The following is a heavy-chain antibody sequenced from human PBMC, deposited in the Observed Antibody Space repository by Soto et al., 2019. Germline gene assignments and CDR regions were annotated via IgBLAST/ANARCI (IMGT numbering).Heavy chain of an antibody. V-gene: IGHV3-33*01. J-gene: IGHJ3*02. Sequence: GGSLRLSCAASGFTFSSYGMHWVRQAPGKGLEWVAVIWYDGSNKYYADSVKGRFTISRDNSKNTLYLQMNSLRAEDTAVYYCAREGPGVEVYSSREAHDAFDIWGQGTMVTVSS. CDR1: GFTFSSYG. D-gene: IGHD6-13*01. CDR3: AREGPGVEVYSSREAHDAFDI. CDR2: IWYDGSNK.